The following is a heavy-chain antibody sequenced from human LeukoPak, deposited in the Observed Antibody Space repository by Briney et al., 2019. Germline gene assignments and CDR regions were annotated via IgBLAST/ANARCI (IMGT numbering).Heavy chain of an antibody. CDR1: GFTFSNAW. Sequence: PGGSLRLSCAASGFTFSNAWMSWVRQAPGKGLEWVGRIKSKTDGGTTDYAAPVKGRFTISRDDSKNTLYLQMNSLKTEDTAVYYCSNSIVARYHYYGMDVWGQGTTVTVSS. CDR2: IKSKTDGGTT. J-gene: IGHJ6*02. CDR3: SNSIVARYHYYGMDV. D-gene: IGHD5-12*01. V-gene: IGHV3-15*01.